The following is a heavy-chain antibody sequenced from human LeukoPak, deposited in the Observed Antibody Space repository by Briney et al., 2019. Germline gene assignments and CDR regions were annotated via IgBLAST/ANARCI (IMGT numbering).Heavy chain of an antibody. Sequence: GGSLRLSCAASGFTLSSFEMNWVRQAPGRGLECILHIDSSGSTIYYADSVKGRFTISRDTAKNSLYLQMSSLRVEDTAVYHCARISDNYYYVMDVWGQGTTVTVSS. CDR2: IDSSGSTI. J-gene: IGHJ6*02. V-gene: IGHV3-48*03. CDR1: GFTLSSFE. CDR3: ARISDNYYYVMDV.